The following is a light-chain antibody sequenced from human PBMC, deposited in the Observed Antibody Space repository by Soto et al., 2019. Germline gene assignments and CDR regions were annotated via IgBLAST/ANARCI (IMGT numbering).Light chain of an antibody. CDR3: QQYGISSYT. Sequence: EIVLTQSPGTLSLSPGERATLSCRASQSVSNNYLAWYQQKPGQAPRLLIYGASSRATAIPDRFSGSGSGEDFTLTISRLEPEDFAVYYCQQYGISSYTFGQGTKVEIK. CDR1: QSVSNNY. CDR2: GAS. V-gene: IGKV3-20*01. J-gene: IGKJ2*01.